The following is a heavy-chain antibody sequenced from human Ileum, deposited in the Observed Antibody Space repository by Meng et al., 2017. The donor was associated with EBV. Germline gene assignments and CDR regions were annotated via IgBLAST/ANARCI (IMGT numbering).Heavy chain of an antibody. Sequence: QVQVQEPGPGLVKHSQTLSLTCASSGDSVCTNRSGWNWITQSPSRGLKWLGRNYYRSKWYNDFAGSVKSRIIINPNTSKNQFTLQLNSETPEDTAVYYCARALGQQGHFDYWGQGTLVTVSS. CDR1: GDSVCTNRSG. CDR2: NYYRSKWYN. V-gene: IGHV6-1*01. CDR3: ARALGQQGHFDY. D-gene: IGHD6-13*01. J-gene: IGHJ4*02.